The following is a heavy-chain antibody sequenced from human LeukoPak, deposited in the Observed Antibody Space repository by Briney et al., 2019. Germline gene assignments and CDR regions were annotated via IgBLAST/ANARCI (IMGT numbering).Heavy chain of an antibody. V-gene: IGHV3-66*01. D-gene: IGHD5-12*01. CDR1: GCTFSDYY. CDR2: IYSGGST. Sequence: GGSLRLSCAASGCTFSDYYMSWVRQAPGKGLKWVSVIYSGGSTYYADSVKGRFTISRDNSKNTLYLQMNSLGAEDTAVYYCARDSRRAYSGYDLWGQGTLVTVSS. CDR3: ARDSRRAYSGYDL. J-gene: IGHJ4*02.